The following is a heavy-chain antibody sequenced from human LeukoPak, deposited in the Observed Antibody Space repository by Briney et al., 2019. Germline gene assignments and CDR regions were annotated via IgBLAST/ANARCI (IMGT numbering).Heavy chain of an antibody. CDR2: VADDGRDK. V-gene: IGHV3-30*18. Sequence: PGGSLRLSCAASGFTFSNYGMPWVRQAPAKGPEWVAVVADDGRDKHHADSVKDRFNISRDNSNNMLLLQMNSLRPEDTAVYYCAKDGALSAAAYYFDYWGQGTLVTVSS. CDR1: GFTFSNYG. D-gene: IGHD6-13*01. CDR3: AKDGALSAAAYYFDY. J-gene: IGHJ4*02.